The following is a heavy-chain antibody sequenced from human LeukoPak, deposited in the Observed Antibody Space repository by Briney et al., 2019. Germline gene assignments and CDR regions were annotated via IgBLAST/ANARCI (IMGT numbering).Heavy chain of an antibody. J-gene: IGHJ4*02. D-gene: IGHD3-3*01. CDR3: ARVGDFWSPARGLVDY. CDR1: GYTFTSYG. V-gene: IGHV1-18*01. Sequence: ASVKVSCKASGYTFTSYGISWLRQAPGQGLEWMGWISAYNGNTNYSQKLQGRVTMTTDTSTSTAYMELRSLRSDDTAVYYCARVGDFWSPARGLVDYWGQGTLVTVSS. CDR2: ISAYNGNT.